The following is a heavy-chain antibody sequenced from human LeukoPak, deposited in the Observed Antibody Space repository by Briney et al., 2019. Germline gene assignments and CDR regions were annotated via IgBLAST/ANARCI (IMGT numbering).Heavy chain of an antibody. Sequence: PSETLSLTCTVSGYSISSGYYWGWIRQPPGKELEWIGSIHYSGSTSYNPSLKSRVTISGDTSKNQFSLKLSSVTAADTAVYYCARGFRGPNFDYWGRGTLVTVSS. V-gene: IGHV4-38-2*02. CDR2: IHYSGST. CDR1: GYSISSGYY. D-gene: IGHD3-10*01. CDR3: ARGFRGPNFDY. J-gene: IGHJ4*02.